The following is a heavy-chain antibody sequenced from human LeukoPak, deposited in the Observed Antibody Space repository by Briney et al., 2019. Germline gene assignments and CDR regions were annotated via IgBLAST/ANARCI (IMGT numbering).Heavy chain of an antibody. CDR2: ISGSGSTT. CDR1: GLSFSRYE. Sequence: GGSLRLSCPASGLSFSRYEMNWVRQAPGKGLEWVSYISGSGSTTYYADSVKGRFTISRDNAKNSVYLQMNSLRSEDTAVDYFSRLSSGSSFDCRGQGTLVTVPS. J-gene: IGHJ4*02. D-gene: IGHD1-26*01. CDR3: SRLSSGSSFDC. V-gene: IGHV3-48*03.